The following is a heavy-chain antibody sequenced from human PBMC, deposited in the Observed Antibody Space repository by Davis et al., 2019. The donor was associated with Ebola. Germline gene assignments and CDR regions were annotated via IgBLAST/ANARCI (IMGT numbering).Heavy chain of an antibody. CDR3: ARAPYYYDVSGFYVDY. CDR1: RYTFTSYY. Sequence: ASVKVSCKASRYTFTSYYIHWVRQAPGQGLEWLGIINPSGGSTSYAQKFQGRVTMTRDTSTSTVYMELSSLKASDTATYYCARAPYYYDVSGFYVDYWGQGTLVTVSS. D-gene: IGHD3-22*01. J-gene: IGHJ4*02. V-gene: IGHV1-46*01. CDR2: INPSGGST.